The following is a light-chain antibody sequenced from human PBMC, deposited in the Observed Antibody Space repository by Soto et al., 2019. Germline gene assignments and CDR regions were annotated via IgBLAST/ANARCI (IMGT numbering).Light chain of an antibody. J-gene: IGKJ1*01. CDR2: DAS. CDR3: QQYNTYSA. Sequence: DIQMTPSPSTLSASVGDRVTITCRASQSVSNWLAWYQQQRGKAPELLIYDASSLKSGVPSRFSGSGSGTEFTLTISSLQPDDFATYYCQQYNTYSAFGQGTKVDIK. V-gene: IGKV1-5*01. CDR1: QSVSNW.